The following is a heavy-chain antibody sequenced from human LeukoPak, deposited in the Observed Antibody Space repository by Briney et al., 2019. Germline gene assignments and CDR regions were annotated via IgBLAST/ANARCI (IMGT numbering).Heavy chain of an antibody. D-gene: IGHD3-3*01. CDR3: ARDLRSFGVVIHQFDP. Sequence: SETLSLTCTVSGGSISSSPYYWGWIRQPPGRGLEWIGSIYDSGSTYYNPSLKSRLTISVDTSKNQFSLKLSSMTAADTAVYYCARDLRSFGVVIHQFDPWGQGTLVTVSS. CDR2: IYDSGST. J-gene: IGHJ5*02. CDR1: GGSISSSPYY. V-gene: IGHV4-39*07.